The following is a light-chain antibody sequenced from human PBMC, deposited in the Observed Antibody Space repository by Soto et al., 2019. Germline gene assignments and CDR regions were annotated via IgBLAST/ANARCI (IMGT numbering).Light chain of an antibody. CDR2: GNS. CDR3: QSYDSSLSVL. J-gene: IGLJ1*01. CDR1: SSNIGAGYD. Sequence: QSVLTQPPSVSGAPGQRVTISCTGSSSNIGAGYDVHWYQQLPGTAPKLLIYGNSNRPSGVPDRFSGSKSGTSASLAITGLKYEDEADYYCQSYDSSLSVLFGTGTKVXVL. V-gene: IGLV1-40*01.